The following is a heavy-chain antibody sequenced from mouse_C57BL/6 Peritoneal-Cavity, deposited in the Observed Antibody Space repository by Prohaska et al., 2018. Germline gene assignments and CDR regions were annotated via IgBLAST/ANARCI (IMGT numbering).Heavy chain of an antibody. CDR3: ARSVNYFDY. CDR1: GYTFTDYY. J-gene: IGHJ2*01. CDR2: INPYNGGT. Sequence: EVQLQQSGPVLVKPGASVKMSCKASGYTFTDYYMNWVKQSHGKSLEWIGVINPYNGGTSYNQKFKGKATLTVDKSSSTAYMELRSLTSEDSAVYYCARSVNYFDYWGQGTTLTVSS. V-gene: IGHV1-19*01. D-gene: IGHD2-2*01.